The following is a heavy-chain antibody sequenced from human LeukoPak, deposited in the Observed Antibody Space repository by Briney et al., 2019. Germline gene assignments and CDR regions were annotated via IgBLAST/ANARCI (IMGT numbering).Heavy chain of an antibody. V-gene: IGHV3-30*02. CDR3: AKNTYGSGSYYPVDY. J-gene: IGHJ4*02. D-gene: IGHD3-10*01. CDR2: IRYDGSNK. CDR1: GFSFSNSG. Sequence: GGSLRLSCAASGFSFSNSGMHWVRQAPGKGLEWVAFIRYDGSNKYYAGSVKGRFTISRDNSENTLYLHMNSLRAEDTAVYYCAKNTYGSGSYYPVDYWGQGTLVTVSS.